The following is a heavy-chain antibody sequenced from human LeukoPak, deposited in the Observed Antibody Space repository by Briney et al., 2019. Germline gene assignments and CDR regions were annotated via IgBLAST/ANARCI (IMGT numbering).Heavy chain of an antibody. CDR2: ISGSGGST. CDR3: AKDRSCTGSSCNVGS. D-gene: IGHD2-2*01. Sequence: GGSLRLSCAASGFTFSYYWMHWVRQAPGKGLEWVSAISGSGGSTYYADSVKGRFTISRDNSKNTLFLQMNSLRAEDTAVYYCAKDRSCTGSSCNVGSWGQGTMVTVSS. V-gene: IGHV3-23*01. CDR1: GFTFSYYW. J-gene: IGHJ3*01.